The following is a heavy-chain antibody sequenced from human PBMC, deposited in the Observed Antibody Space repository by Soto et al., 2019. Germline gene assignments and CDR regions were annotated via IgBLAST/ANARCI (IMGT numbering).Heavy chain of an antibody. CDR1: GGSFSGYY. D-gene: IGHD6-6*01. CDR3: ARGYSRSPDQ. CDR2: INHSGST. Sequence: QSQTLSLTCAVYGGSFSGYYWSWIRQPPGKGLEWIGEINHSGSTNYNPSLKSRVNISVDPSKNQFSLRLSSVTAADTAVYYCARGYSRSPDQWGQGTLVTVSS. J-gene: IGHJ4*02. V-gene: IGHV4-34*01.